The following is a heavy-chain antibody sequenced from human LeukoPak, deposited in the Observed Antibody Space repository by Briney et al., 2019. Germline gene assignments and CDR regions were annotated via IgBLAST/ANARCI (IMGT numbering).Heavy chain of an antibody. Sequence: GGSLRLSCAASGFTFSSYALSWVRQAPGKGLEWVTTISGNGDSSYYADSVKGRFTISRDNSKNTLYLQMNSLRAEDTAVYYCARSGYYYDWFDPWGQGTLVTVSS. D-gene: IGHD3-22*01. J-gene: IGHJ5*02. V-gene: IGHV3-23*01. CDR3: ARSGYYYDWFDP. CDR2: ISGNGDSS. CDR1: GFTFSSYA.